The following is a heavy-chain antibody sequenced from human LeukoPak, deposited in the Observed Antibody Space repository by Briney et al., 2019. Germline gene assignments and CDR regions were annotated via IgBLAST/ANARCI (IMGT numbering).Heavy chain of an antibody. J-gene: IGHJ5*02. CDR2: IYYSGST. D-gene: IGHD3-3*01. Sequence: PSETLSLTCTVSGGSISSYYWSWIRQPPGKGLEWIGYIYYSGSTNYNPSLKSRVTISVDTSKNQFSLKLSSVTAADTAVYYCAREGYDFWSGHINNWFDPRGQGTLVTVSS. CDR3: AREGYDFWSGHINNWFDP. V-gene: IGHV4-59*01. CDR1: GGSISSYY.